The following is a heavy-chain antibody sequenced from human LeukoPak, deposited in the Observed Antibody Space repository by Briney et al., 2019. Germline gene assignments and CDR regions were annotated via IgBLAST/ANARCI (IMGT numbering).Heavy chain of an antibody. J-gene: IGHJ4*02. Sequence: TGGSLRLSCAASGSTFSSYAMSWVRQAPGKGLEWVSAISGSGGSTYYPDSVKGRFTNSRDNSKNTLYLQMSSLRAEHTAVYYCAKDLSSGYYIDFDYWGQGTLVTVSS. CDR1: GSTFSSYA. CDR2: ISGSGGST. V-gene: IGHV3-23*01. CDR3: AKDLSSGYYIDFDY. D-gene: IGHD3-22*01.